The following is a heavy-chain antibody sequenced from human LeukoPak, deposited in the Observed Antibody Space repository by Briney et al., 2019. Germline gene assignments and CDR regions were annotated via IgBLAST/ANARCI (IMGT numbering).Heavy chain of an antibody. D-gene: IGHD6-6*01. CDR1: GGTFSSYA. J-gene: IGHJ4*02. V-gene: IGHV1-69*13. CDR3: ASPPYSSSGEYYFDY. Sequence: SVKVSCKASGGTFSSYAISWVRQAPGQGLEWMGGIIPIFGTANYAQKFQGRVTLTADASTSTAYMELSSLRSEDTAVYYCASPPYSSSGEYYFDYWGQGTLVTVSS. CDR2: IIPIFGTA.